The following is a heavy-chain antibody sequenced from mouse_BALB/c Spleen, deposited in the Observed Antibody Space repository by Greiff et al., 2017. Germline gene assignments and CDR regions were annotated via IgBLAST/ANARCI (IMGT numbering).Heavy chain of an antibody. CDR2: ISYSGST. CDR1: GDSITSGY. V-gene: IGHV3-8*02. D-gene: IGHD2-14*01. J-gene: IGHJ3*01. Sequence: EVKVVESGPSLVKPSQTLSLTCSVTGDSITSGYWNWIRKFPGNKLEYMGYISYSGSTYYNPSLKSRISITRDTSKNQYYLQLNSVTTEDTATYYCARYEGYYRYDGAAWFAYWGQGTLVTVSA. CDR3: ARYEGYYRYDGAAWFAY.